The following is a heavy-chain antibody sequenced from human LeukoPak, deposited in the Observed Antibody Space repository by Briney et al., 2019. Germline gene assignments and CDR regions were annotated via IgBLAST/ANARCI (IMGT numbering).Heavy chain of an antibody. J-gene: IGHJ2*01. V-gene: IGHV1-69-2*01. Sequence: GASVKLSCKVSGYTFTDYYMHWVQQAPGKGLEWMGFVDPEDGETIYAEKFQGRVTITADTSTDTAYMELSSLRSEDTAVYYCATSRTAVAAWYFDLWGRGTLVTVSS. CDR3: ATSRTAVAAWYFDL. CDR2: VDPEDGET. CDR1: GYTFTDYY. D-gene: IGHD6-19*01.